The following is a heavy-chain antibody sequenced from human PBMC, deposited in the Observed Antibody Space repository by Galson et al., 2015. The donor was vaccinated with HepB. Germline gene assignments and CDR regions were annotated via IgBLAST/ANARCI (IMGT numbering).Heavy chain of an antibody. J-gene: IGHJ4*02. Sequence: SLRLSCAASGFNFGAYDMHWVRQAPGKGLEWVSIIRSDGSSKYYADSVKGRFTISRDNSKIALYLQMDSLRVEDTGTYYCATDSGGGKPWELLNWGQGTLVA. CDR3: ATDSGGGKPWELLN. CDR1: GFNFGAYD. CDR2: IRSDGSSK. D-gene: IGHD1-26*01. V-gene: IGHV3-30*02.